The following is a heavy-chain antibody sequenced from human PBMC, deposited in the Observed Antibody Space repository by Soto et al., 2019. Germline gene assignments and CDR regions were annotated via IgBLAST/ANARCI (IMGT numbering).Heavy chain of an antibody. D-gene: IGHD4-17*01. CDR2: IYYSGST. J-gene: IGHJ4*02. V-gene: IGHV4-59*01. Sequence: SETLSLTCTVSGGSISSYYWSWIRQPPGKGLEWIGYIYYSGSTNYNPSLKSRVTISVDTSKNQFSLKLSSVTAADTAVYYCARVWGDTVTIDYWGQGTLVTVSS. CDR3: ARVWGDTVTIDY. CDR1: GGSISSYY.